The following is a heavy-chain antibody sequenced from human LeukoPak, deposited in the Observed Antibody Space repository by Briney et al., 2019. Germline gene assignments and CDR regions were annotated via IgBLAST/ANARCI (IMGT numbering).Heavy chain of an antibody. CDR2: ISAYNGNT. CDR3: ARELYYYDSSGYQVDAFDI. V-gene: IGHV1-18*01. Sequence: GASVKVSCKASGYTFTSYGISWVRQAPGQGLEWMGWISAYNGNTNYAQKLQGRVTMTTDTSTSTAYMELRSLRSDDTAVYYCARELYYYDSSGYQVDAFDIWGQGTMVTVSS. D-gene: IGHD3-22*01. J-gene: IGHJ3*02. CDR1: GYTFTSYG.